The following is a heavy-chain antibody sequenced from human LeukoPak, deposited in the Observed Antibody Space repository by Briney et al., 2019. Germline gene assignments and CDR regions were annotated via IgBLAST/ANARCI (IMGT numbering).Heavy chain of an antibody. D-gene: IGHD6-19*01. V-gene: IGHV4-4*07. J-gene: IGHJ6*02. CDR3: AREPYSSGSYYYYYGMDV. CDR1: GGSISSYY. Sequence: PSETLSLTCTVSGGSISSYYWSWIRQPAGKGLEWIGRIYTSGSTNYNPSLKSRVTMSVDTSKNQFSLKLSSVTAADTAVYYCAREPYSSGSYYYYYGMDVWGQGTTVTVSS. CDR2: IYTSGST.